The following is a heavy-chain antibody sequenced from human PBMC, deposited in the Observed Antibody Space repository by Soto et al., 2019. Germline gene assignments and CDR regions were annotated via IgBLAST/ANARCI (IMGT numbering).Heavy chain of an antibody. CDR1: GDTFTFYA. J-gene: IGHJ4*02. CDR3: AKEKSRYDRSGYYRPDY. CDR2: IIPMLNTP. Sequence: SVKVSCKSSGDTFTFYAISWVRQAPGQGLEWMGGIIPMLNTPSYAQKFQDRVTITADKFTTTAYMELSGLRSEDTAVYFCAKEKSRYDRSGYYRPDYWGQGPLVTVSS. V-gene: IGHV1-69*10. D-gene: IGHD3-22*01.